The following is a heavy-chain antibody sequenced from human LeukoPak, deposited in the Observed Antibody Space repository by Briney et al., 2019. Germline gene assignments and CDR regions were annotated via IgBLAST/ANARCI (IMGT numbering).Heavy chain of an antibody. CDR3: AKAPYLSSGS. J-gene: IGHJ3*01. D-gene: IGHD3-22*01. V-gene: IGHV4-39*01. CDR2: IYYSGST. CDR1: GGSISSSSYF. Sequence: SETLSLTCTVSGGSISSSSYFWGWIRQPPGKGLEWIGSIYYSGSTYYNPSLKSRVTISVDTSKNQFSLTLSSITAADTAVYYCAKAPYLSSGSWGQGTMVTVSS.